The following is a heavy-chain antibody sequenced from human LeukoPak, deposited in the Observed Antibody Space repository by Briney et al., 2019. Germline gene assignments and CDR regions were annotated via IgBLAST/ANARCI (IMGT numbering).Heavy chain of an antibody. D-gene: IGHD6-19*01. Sequence: NPSETLSLTCTVSGDSISSSTYYWGWIRQPPGKGLEWIGSFYYSGSTYYNPSLKSRVTISVGTSKNQFSLKLSSVTAADTAVYYCAIPMTGYSSAWLHWGQGTQVTVSS. J-gene: IGHJ4*02. CDR2: FYYSGST. V-gene: IGHV4-39*01. CDR3: AIPMTGYSSAWLH. CDR1: GDSISSSTYY.